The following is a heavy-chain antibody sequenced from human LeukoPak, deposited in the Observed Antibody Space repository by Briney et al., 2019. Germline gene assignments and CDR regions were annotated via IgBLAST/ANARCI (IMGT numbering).Heavy chain of an antibody. J-gene: IGHJ4*02. CDR3: AKDRTTQDFDWYPYYFDS. CDR1: GFTFSNYA. CDR2: ISASGGGT. D-gene: IGHD3-9*01. V-gene: IGHV3-23*01. Sequence: GGSLRLSCAASGFTFSNYAMTWVRQAPGKGLEWVSAISASGGGTYYADSVKGRFTISRDNSKNTLYLQMNSPRAEDTAIYYCAKDRTTQDFDWYPYYFDSWGQGTLVTVSS.